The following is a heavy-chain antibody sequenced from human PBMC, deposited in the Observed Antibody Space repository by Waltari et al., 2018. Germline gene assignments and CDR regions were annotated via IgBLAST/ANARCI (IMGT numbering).Heavy chain of an antibody. J-gene: IGHJ4*02. D-gene: IGHD2-8*01. CDR3: ARVRMVYLDY. V-gene: IGHV3-30*01. CDR2: ISYDGSNK. CDR1: GFTFSSYA. Sequence: QVQLVESGGGVVQPGRSLRLSCAASGFTFSSYAMHWVRQAPGKGLEWVAVISYDGSNKYYADSVKGRFTISRDNSKNTLYLQMNSLRAEDTAVYYCARVRMVYLDYWGQGTLVTVSS.